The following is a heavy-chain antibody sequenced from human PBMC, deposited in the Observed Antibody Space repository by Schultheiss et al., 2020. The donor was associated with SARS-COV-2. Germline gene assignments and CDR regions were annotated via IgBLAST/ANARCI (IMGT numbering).Heavy chain of an antibody. J-gene: IGHJ6*02. D-gene: IGHD2-15*01. CDR2: IYYSGST. CDR1: GGSISSGGYY. V-gene: IGHV4-61*08. CDR3: AKGRLEAVAYYYYYYGMDV. Sequence: SETLSLTCTVSGGSISSGGYYWSWIRQHPGKGLEWIGYIYYSGSTNYNPSLKSRVTISVDTSKNQFSLKLSSVTAADTAVYYCAKGRLEAVAYYYYYYGMDVWGQGTTVTVSS.